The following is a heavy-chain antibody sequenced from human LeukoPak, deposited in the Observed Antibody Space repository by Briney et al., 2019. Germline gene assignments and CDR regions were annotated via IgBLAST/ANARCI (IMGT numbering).Heavy chain of an antibody. CDR3: ARDHYYDSSGYTFRH. V-gene: IGHV4-59*01. CDR1: GGSISSYY. CDR2: IYYSGST. D-gene: IGHD3-22*01. Sequence: PSETLSLTCTVSGGSISSYYWSWIRQPPGKGLEWIGYIYYSGSTNYNPSLKSRVTISVDMSKNQFPLKLSSVTAADTAVYYCARDHYYDSSGYTFRHWGQGTLVTVSS. J-gene: IGHJ1*01.